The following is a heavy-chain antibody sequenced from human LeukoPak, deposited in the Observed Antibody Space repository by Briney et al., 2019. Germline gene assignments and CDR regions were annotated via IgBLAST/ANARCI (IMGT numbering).Heavy chain of an antibody. CDR2: ISGGSSFT. V-gene: IGHV3-21*01. CDR3: ARDQPLTVSTWGYFYYYMDV. Sequence: GGSLRLSCAVSGFTFDDYAMHWVRQVPGKGLEWVSYISGGSSFTYYVDSVKGRFTISRDNAKNSLYLQMNSLRAEDTAVYFCARDQPLTVSTWGYFYYYMDVWGRGTTVTVSS. D-gene: IGHD4-17*01. J-gene: IGHJ6*03. CDR1: GFTFDDYA.